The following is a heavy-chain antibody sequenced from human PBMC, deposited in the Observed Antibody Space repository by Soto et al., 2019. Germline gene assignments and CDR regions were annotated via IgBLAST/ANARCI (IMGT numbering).Heavy chain of an antibody. CDR1: GGSISTYY. V-gene: IGHV4-59*01. Sequence: PSETLSLTCTVSGGSISTYYWSWIRQPPGKGLEWIGYIYYSGSTSYNPSLKSRVTISVDTSKNQFSLKLRSVTAADTAVYYCASDRSTGWDQGYGMDVWGQGTTVTVSS. J-gene: IGHJ6*02. CDR2: IYYSGST. CDR3: ASDRSTGWDQGYGMDV. D-gene: IGHD6-19*01.